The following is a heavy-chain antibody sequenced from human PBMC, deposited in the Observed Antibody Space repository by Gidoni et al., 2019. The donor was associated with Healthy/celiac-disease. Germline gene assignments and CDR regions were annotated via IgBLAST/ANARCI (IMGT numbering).Heavy chain of an antibody. D-gene: IGHD5-12*01. Sequence: QVQLQQSGPGLVKPSQTLSLTCAISGDSVSSNSAAWNWIRQSPSRGLEWLGRTYYRSKWYNDYAVSVKSRITINPDTSKNQFSLQLNSVTPEDTAVYYCAREGNGGDIVATPVHAIDYWGQGTLVTVSS. CDR1: GDSVSSNSAA. J-gene: IGHJ4*02. CDR3: AREGNGGDIVATPVHAIDY. V-gene: IGHV6-1*01. CDR2: TYYRSKWYN.